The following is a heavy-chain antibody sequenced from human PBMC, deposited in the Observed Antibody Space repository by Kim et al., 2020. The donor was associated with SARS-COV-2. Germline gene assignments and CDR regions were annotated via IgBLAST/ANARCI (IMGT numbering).Heavy chain of an antibody. J-gene: IGHJ4*02. Sequence: GGSLRLSCAASGFTFSNAWMSWVRQAPGKGLEWVGRIKSKTDGGTTDYAAPVKGRFTISRDDSKNTLYLQMNSLKTEDTAVYYCTTDVTTIVQRYSFEYYFDYWGQGTLVTV. D-gene: IGHD5-12*01. CDR1: GFTFSNAW. CDR2: IKSKTDGGTT. CDR3: TTDVTTIVQRYSFEYYFDY. V-gene: IGHV3-15*01.